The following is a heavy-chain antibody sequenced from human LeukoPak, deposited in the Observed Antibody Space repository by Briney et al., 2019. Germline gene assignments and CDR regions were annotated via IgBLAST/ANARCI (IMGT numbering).Heavy chain of an antibody. D-gene: IGHD2-2*01. V-gene: IGHV3-30*18. CDR3: AKDVLVVVPAAPDFDP. Sequence: PGGSLRLSCAASGFTFSSYGMHWVRQAPGKGLEWVAVISYDGSNKYYADSVKGRFTISRDNSKNTLYLQMNSLRAEDTAVYYCAKDVLVVVPAAPDFDPWGQGTLVTVSS. CDR2: ISYDGSNK. J-gene: IGHJ5*02. CDR1: GFTFSSYG.